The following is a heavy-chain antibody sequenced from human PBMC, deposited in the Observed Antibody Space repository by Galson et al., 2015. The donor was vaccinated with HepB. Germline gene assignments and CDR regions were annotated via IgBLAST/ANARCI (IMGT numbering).Heavy chain of an antibody. Sequence: SLRLSCSASEFTFGSYGMNWVGQAQGKGLAWVAVISDDGSNKDYADSVRGRFTISRDNSKNTLYLQMNSLRTEGTAVYYCAKDRGSDWYYFDDWGQGTLVTVSS. D-gene: IGHD2-21*01. V-gene: IGHV3-30*18. CDR3: AKDRGSDWYYFDD. CDR2: ISDDGSNK. J-gene: IGHJ4*02. CDR1: EFTFGSYG.